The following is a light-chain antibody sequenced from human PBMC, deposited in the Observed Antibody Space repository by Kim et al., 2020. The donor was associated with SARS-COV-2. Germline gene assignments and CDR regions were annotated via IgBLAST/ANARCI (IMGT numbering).Light chain of an antibody. V-gene: IGLV2-14*03. J-gene: IGLJ2*01. Sequence: GQSITISCTGTSSDVGGYNYVSWYQHHPGKAPKLMIYDVSNRPSGVSNRFSGAKSGNTASLTISGLQAEDKADYYCSSYTGSSTPVFGGGTQLTVL. CDR1: SSDVGGYNY. CDR2: DVS. CDR3: SSYTGSSTPV.